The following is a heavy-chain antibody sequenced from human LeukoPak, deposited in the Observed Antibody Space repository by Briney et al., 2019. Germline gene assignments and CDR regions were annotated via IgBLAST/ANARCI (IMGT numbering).Heavy chain of an antibody. CDR1: GYTFTGYY. CDR3: ARVITGTTIWFDP. V-gene: IGHV1-2*02. J-gene: IGHJ5*02. D-gene: IGHD1-20*01. Sequence: ASVKVSCKASGYTFTGYYMHWVRQAPGQGLEWMGWINPNSGGTNYAQKFQGRVTMTRDTSISTAYMELSRLRSDDTAVYYCARVITGTTIWFDPWGQGTLVTVSS. CDR2: INPNSGGT.